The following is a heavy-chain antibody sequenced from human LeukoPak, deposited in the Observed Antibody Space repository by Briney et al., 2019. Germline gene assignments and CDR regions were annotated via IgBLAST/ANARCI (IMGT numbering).Heavy chain of an antibody. J-gene: IGHJ5*02. V-gene: IGHV3-23*01. D-gene: IGHD1-1*01. CDR3: AKGLWLERRSSNWFDP. CDR2: ISGSGGST. CDR1: GFTFSSYA. Sequence: GGSLRLSCAASGFTFSSYAVSWDRQAPGKGLEWVSAISGSGGSTYYADSVKGRFTISRDNSKNTLYLQMNSLRAEDTAVYYCAKGLWLERRSSNWFDPWGQGTLVTVSS.